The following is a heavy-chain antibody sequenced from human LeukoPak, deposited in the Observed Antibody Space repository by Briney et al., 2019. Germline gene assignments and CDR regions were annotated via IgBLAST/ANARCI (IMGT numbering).Heavy chain of an antibody. CDR1: GGSFSGYY. CDR3: ASGGYSYGADAADAFDI. D-gene: IGHD5-18*01. Sequence: SETLSLTCAVYGGSFSGYYWSWIRQPPGKGLEWIGEINHSGSTNDNPSLKSRVTISVDTSKNQFSLKLSSVTAADTAVYYCASGGYSYGADAADAFDIWGQGTMVTVSS. J-gene: IGHJ3*02. V-gene: IGHV4-34*01. CDR2: INHSGST.